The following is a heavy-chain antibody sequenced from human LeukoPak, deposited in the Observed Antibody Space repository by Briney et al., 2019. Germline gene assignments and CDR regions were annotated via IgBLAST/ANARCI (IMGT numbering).Heavy chain of an antibody. Sequence: GGSLRLSCAASGFTFSSYAMSWVRQAPGKGLEWVSAISGSGGSTHYADSVKGRFTISRDNSKNTLYPQMNSLRAEDTAVYYCANLVRDGDYQARAFDIWGQGTMVTVSS. CDR2: ISGSGGST. CDR1: GFTFSSYA. J-gene: IGHJ3*02. CDR3: ANLVRDGDYQARAFDI. D-gene: IGHD4-17*01. V-gene: IGHV3-23*01.